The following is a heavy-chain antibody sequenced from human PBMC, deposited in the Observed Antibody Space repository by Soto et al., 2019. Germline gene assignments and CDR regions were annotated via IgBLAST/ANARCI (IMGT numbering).Heavy chain of an antibody. J-gene: IGHJ3*02. CDR1: GFTFSSYA. V-gene: IGHV3-23*01. CDR2: ISGSGGST. Sequence: GGSLRLSCAASGFTFSSYAMSWVRQAPGKGLEWVSAISGSGGSTYYADSVKGRFTISRDNSKNTLYLQMNSLRAEDTAVYYCAKVLGNEVVVPAARAFDIWGQGTMVTVSS. CDR3: AKVLGNEVVVPAARAFDI. D-gene: IGHD2-2*01.